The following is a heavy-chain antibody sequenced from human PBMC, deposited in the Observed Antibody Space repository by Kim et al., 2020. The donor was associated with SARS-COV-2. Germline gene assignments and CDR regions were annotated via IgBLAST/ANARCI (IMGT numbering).Heavy chain of an antibody. CDR3: ARSGWFPYYYYGMDV. CDR2: ISAYNVNT. D-gene: IGHD6-19*01. V-gene: IGHV1-18*01. J-gene: IGHJ6*02. Sequence: ASVKVSCKASGYTFTSYGISWVRQAPGQGLEWMGWISAYNVNTNYAQKLQGRVTMTTDTSTSTAYMELRSLRSDDTAVYYCARSGWFPYYYYGMDVWGQGTTVPVSS. CDR1: GYTFTSYG.